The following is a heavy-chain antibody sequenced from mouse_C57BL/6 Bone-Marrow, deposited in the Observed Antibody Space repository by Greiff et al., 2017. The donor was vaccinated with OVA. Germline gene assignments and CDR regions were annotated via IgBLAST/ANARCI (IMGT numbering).Heavy chain of an antibody. D-gene: IGHD1-1*01. CDR3: ARPNYYGSFAY. CDR1: GFTFSDYG. J-gene: IGHJ3*01. Sequence: EVKLMESGGGLVKPGGSLKLSCAASGFTFSDYGMHWVRQAPEKGLEWVAYISSGSSTIYYADTVEGRFTISRDNAKNTLFLQMTSLRSEDTAMYYCARPNYYGSFAYWGQGTLVTVSA. V-gene: IGHV5-17*01. CDR2: ISSGSSTI.